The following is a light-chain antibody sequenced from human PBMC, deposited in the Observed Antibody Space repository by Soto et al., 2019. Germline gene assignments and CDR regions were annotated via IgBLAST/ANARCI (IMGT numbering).Light chain of an antibody. V-gene: IGLV1-40*01. Sequence: QSVLAQPPSVSGAPVQGVTISCTGRISNIGAGYDVHWYQQLPGTAPKLLIYANSNRPSGVPGRFSGSKSGTSASLAITGLQAEDESDYYCQSYDSSLSGYVFGTGTKVTVL. CDR2: ANS. CDR1: ISNIGAGYD. CDR3: QSYDSSLSGYV. J-gene: IGLJ1*01.